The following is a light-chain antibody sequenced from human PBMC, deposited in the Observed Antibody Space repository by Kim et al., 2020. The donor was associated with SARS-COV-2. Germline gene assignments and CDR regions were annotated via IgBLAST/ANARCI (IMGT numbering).Light chain of an antibody. CDR1: QSISDW. V-gene: IGKV1-5*01. CDR2: DAS. CDR3: QQYNSYSPS. Sequence: SVSVGDRVTITGRASQSISDWLAWYQQKPGKAPKFLIYDASSLESGVPSRFSGSGSGTEFTLTISSLQPDDFATYYCQQYNSYSPSFGQGTKLEI. J-gene: IGKJ2*03.